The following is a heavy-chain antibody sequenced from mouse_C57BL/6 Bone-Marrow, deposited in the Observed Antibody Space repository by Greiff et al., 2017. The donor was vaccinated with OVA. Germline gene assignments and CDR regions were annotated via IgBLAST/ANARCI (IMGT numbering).Heavy chain of an antibody. CDR3: VSFITEGAMDY. Sequence: QVQLQQSGAELMKPGASVKLSCKATGYTFTGYWIEWVKQRPGHGLEWIGEILPGSGSTNYTEKFKGKATFTADTSSNTAYMQLSSLTTEDSAIYYCVSFITEGAMDYWGQGTSVTVSS. CDR2: ILPGSGST. J-gene: IGHJ4*01. V-gene: IGHV1-9*01. D-gene: IGHD1-1*01. CDR1: GYTFTGYW.